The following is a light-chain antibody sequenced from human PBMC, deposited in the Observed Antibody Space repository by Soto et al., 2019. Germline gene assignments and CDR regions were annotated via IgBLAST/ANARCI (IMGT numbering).Light chain of an antibody. J-gene: IGKJ2*01. CDR1: QSVSRW. V-gene: IGKV1-5*01. Sequence: DIHMTQSPSTLSASVGDRVTITCRASQSVSRWLAWYQQKPGQAPRLLIYDASSLESGVPSRFSGSGSGAEFTLTINSLQPYDFATYYCQQFSAFGQGTKLEIK. CDR3: QQFSA. CDR2: DAS.